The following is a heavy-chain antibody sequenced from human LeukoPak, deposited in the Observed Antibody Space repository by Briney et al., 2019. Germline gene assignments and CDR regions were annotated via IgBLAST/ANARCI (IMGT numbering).Heavy chain of an antibody. J-gene: IGHJ4*02. V-gene: IGHV1-18*01. CDR2: ISAYNGNT. D-gene: IGHD1-26*01. CDR1: GYTFATYG. Sequence: ASVKVSCKASGYTFATYGINWVRQAPGQGLEWMGWISAYNGNTNYAQKLQGRVTMTTDTSTSTAYMELRSLRSDDTAVYYCARQMSGSYLDFAVDWGQGTLVTVSS. CDR3: ARQMSGSYLDFAVD.